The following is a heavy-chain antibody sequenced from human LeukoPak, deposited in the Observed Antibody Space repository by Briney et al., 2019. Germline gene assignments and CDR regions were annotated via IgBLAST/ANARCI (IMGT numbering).Heavy chain of an antibody. D-gene: IGHD3-16*02. CDR2: IYYSGST. Sequence: PSETLSLTCTVSGGSISSSSYYWGWIRQPPGKGLEWIGSIYYSGSTYYNPSLKSRVTISVDTSKNQFPLKLSSVTAADTAVYYCARENYDYVWGSYRPTHWGQGTLVTVSS. J-gene: IGHJ4*02. CDR3: ARENYDYVWGSYRPTH. CDR1: GGSISSSSYY. V-gene: IGHV4-39*02.